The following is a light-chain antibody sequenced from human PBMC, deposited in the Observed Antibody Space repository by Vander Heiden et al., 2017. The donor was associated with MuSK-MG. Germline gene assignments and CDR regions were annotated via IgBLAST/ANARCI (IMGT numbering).Light chain of an antibody. Sequence: EIVLTQSPGTLSLSPGERATLSCRASQSVSSSYLAWYQQKPGQAPRLLIYGASSRATGIPDRFSGSGSGTDFTLTISRLEPEDFAAYYCQQYGSFSLTFGGGTKVEIK. CDR3: QQYGSFSLT. CDR2: GAS. CDR1: QSVSSSY. V-gene: IGKV3-20*01. J-gene: IGKJ4*01.